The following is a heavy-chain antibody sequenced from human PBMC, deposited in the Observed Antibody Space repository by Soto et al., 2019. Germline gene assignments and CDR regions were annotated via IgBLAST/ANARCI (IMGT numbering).Heavy chain of an antibody. J-gene: IGHJ4*02. V-gene: IGHV3-48*04. Sequence: EVQLVESGGDLVQPGGSLRLSCAASGFTLSSYNMNWVRQAPGKGLEWVAYIDSNGSPIYYADSVQGRFTISRDNAQNSLYLQMNSLRVEDTAVYYCARVSRTSERYWGPGTLVTASS. CDR1: GFTLSSYN. CDR2: IDSNGSPI. CDR3: ARVSRTSERY.